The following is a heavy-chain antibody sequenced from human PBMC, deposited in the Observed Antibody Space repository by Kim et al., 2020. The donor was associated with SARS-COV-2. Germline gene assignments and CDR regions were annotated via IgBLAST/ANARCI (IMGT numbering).Heavy chain of an antibody. CDR2: ISNTRGST. CDR1: GFTFGSYA. V-gene: IGHV3-23*01. J-gene: IGHJ6*02. Sequence: GGSLRLSCAASGFTFGSYAMSWVRQAPGKGLEWVSSISNTRGSTYYADSVKGRFTISRDDSKNTLYLQMSSLRAEDTAVYYCAKVRLGLFYYGMDVWGQGTTVTVSS. CDR3: AKVRLGLFYYGMDV. D-gene: IGHD1-26*01.